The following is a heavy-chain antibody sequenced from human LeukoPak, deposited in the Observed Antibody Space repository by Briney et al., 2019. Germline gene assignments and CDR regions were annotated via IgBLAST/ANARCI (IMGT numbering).Heavy chain of an antibody. CDR2: INPSGGST. Sequence: APVKVSCKASGYTFTSYYMHWVRQAPGQGLEWMGIINPSGGSTSYAQKFQGRVTMTRDTSTSTVYMELSSLRSEDTAVYYCARDFAEGHYDSSGYYFWGQGTLVTVSS. D-gene: IGHD3-22*01. CDR1: GYTFTSYY. V-gene: IGHV1-46*01. J-gene: IGHJ4*02. CDR3: ARDFAEGHYDSSGYYF.